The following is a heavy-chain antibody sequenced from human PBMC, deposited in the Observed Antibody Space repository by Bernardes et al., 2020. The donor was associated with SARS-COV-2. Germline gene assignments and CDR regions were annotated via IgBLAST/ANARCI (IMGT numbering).Heavy chain of an antibody. Sequence: GGSLRLSCEASGFTFSSYWRHGGGQAPGKWLVWVARINTDGSSSNYADVVEGRFTISRDKAKNTFYLQMNSLRAEDTAVYYCARSAFISGQNYFFDYWDQGSLVTVSS. CDR1: GFTFSSYW. J-gene: IGHJ4*02. CDR2: INTDGSSS. D-gene: IGHD3-3*02. V-gene: IGHV3-74*01. CDR3: ARSAFISGQNYFFDY.